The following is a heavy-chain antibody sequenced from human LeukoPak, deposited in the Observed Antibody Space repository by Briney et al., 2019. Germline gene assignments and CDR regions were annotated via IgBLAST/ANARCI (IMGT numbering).Heavy chain of an antibody. V-gene: IGHV4-34*01. Sequence: SETLSLTCAVYGGSFSGYYWGWIRQPPGKGLEWIGEINHSGSTNYNPSLKSRVTISVDTSKNQFSLKLSSVTAADTAVYYCARGLVGYSSGWYQVWGQGTLVTVSS. CDR3: ARGLVGYSSGWYQV. CDR2: INHSGST. CDR1: GGSFSGYY. J-gene: IGHJ4*02. D-gene: IGHD6-19*01.